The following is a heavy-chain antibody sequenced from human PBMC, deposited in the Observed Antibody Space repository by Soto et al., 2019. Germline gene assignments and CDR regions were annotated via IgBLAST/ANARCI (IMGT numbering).Heavy chain of an antibody. D-gene: IGHD1-7*01. CDR2: FDPEDGET. CDR3: ATGGDWNYVSPFDY. CDR1: GYTLTELS. Sequence: QVQLVQSGAEVKKPGASVKVSCKVSGYTLTELSMHSVRQAPGKGLEWMGGFDPEDGETNYAQKLQGRVTMTEDTSKNTASMVLSRLRAEDTAVYYCATGGDWNYVSPFDYWGQGTLVTVSS. V-gene: IGHV1-24*01. J-gene: IGHJ4*02.